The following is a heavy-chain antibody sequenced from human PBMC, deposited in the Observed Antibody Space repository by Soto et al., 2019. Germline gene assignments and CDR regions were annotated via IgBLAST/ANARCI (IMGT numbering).Heavy chain of an antibody. CDR2: IKSKADGSTT. CDR3: AALRHGAPGYGY. D-gene: IGHD3-9*01. J-gene: IGHJ4*02. Sequence: EVQLVESGGGLVKPGGSLRLSCAASGITLVNAWMNWVRQAPGKGLEWVGRIKSKADGSTTEYGATVKDRFIISRDDSNTTVHLQRERLKPVDRAMYYCAALRHGAPGYGYWGQGTLVTVSS. CDR1: GITLVNAW. V-gene: IGHV3-15*01.